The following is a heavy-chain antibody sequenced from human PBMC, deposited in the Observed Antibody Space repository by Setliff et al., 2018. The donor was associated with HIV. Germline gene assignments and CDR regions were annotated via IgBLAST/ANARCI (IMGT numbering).Heavy chain of an antibody. CDR1: GFTFSSYW. CDR3: AKDGISGGAYPPYYFDY. V-gene: IGHV3-74*01. J-gene: IGHJ4*01. CDR2: INSDGSST. Sequence: GESLKISCATSGFTFSSYWMHWVRQAPGKWLVWVSRINSDGSSTSYAESVKGRFTISRDNSKNTLYLQMNGLRVEDTAVYYCAKDGISGGAYPPYYFDYWGHGTLVTVSS. D-gene: IGHD2-15*01.